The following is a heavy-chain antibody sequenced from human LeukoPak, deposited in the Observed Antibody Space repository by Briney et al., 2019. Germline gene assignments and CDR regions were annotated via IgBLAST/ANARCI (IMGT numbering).Heavy chain of an antibody. D-gene: IGHD2-2*01. Sequence: SETLSLTCAVYGGSFSGYYWSWIRQPPGKGLEWIGEINHSGSTNYNPSLKSRVTISVDTSKNQFPLKLSSVTAADTAVYYCARAGIVVVPAAMPQYWGQGTLVTVSS. CDR1: GGSFSGYY. V-gene: IGHV4-34*01. CDR2: INHSGST. CDR3: ARAGIVVVPAAMPQY. J-gene: IGHJ4*02.